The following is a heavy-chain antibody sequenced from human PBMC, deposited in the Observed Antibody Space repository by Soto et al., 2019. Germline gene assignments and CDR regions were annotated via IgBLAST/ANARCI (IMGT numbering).Heavy chain of an antibody. CDR2: VWFDGKNK. CDR3: ARGEGYSYNYYDF. J-gene: IGHJ4*02. D-gene: IGHD5-12*01. V-gene: IGHV3-33*01. CDR1: GFTFSDHG. Sequence: GGSLRLSCAASGFTFSDHGMHWVRQAPGKGLEWLAVVWFDGKNKYYADSVKGRFTISRDNSKNTLYLQLNNLRAEDTAMYYCARGEGYSYNYYDFWGQGTLVTVSS.